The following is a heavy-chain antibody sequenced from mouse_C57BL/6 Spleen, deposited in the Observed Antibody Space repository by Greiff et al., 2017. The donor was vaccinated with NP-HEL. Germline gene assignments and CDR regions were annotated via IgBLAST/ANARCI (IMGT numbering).Heavy chain of an antibody. CDR1: GYTFTSYW. J-gene: IGHJ3*01. CDR2: IHPNSGST. D-gene: IGHD1-1*01. CDR3: VYYYGSSSAWFAY. Sequence: QVQLQQPGAELVKPGASVKLSCKASGYTFTSYWMHWVKQRPGQGLEWIGMIHPNSGSTNYNEKFKSKATLTVDKSSSTAYMQLSSLTSEDSAVYYGVYYYGSSSAWFAYWGQGTLVTVSA. V-gene: IGHV1-64*01.